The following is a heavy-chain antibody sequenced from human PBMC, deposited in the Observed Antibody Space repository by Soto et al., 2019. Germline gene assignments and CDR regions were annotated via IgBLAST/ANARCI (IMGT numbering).Heavy chain of an antibody. Sequence: GGSLRLSCAASGFTFSSYGMHWVRQAPGKGLEWVAVIWYDGSNKYYADSVKGRFTISRDNSKNTLYLQMNSLRAEDTAVYYCARVDYYDSSGPLAGWFDPWGQGTLVTVSS. V-gene: IGHV3-33*01. CDR1: GFTFSSYG. D-gene: IGHD3-22*01. J-gene: IGHJ5*02. CDR3: ARVDYYDSSGPLAGWFDP. CDR2: IWYDGSNK.